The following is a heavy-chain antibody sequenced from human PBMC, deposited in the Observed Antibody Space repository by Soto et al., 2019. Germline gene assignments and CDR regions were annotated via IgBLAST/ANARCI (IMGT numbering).Heavy chain of an antibody. CDR3: ARVVPAAIFGWFDP. D-gene: IGHD2-2*02. CDR2: ISAYNGNT. V-gene: IGHV1-18*01. Sequence: ASVKVSCKASGYPFTSYGISWVRQAPGQGLEWKGWISAYNGNTNYTQKLQGRVTMTTDTSTSTAYMELRSLRSDDTAVFYCARVVPAAIFGWFDPWGQGTLVTVSS. J-gene: IGHJ5*02. CDR1: GYPFTSYG.